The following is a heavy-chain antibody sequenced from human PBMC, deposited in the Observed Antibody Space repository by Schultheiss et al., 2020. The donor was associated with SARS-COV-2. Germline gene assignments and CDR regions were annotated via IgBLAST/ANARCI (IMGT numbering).Heavy chain of an antibody. Sequence: GGSLRLSCKGSGYSFTSYWIGWVRQMPGKGLEWMGIIYPGDSDTRYGPSFQGQVTIAADKSISTAYLQWSSLKASDTAMYYCARLWGTDYGSGWCYLDYWGQGALVTGSS. CDR3: ARLWGTDYGSGWCYLDY. J-gene: IGHJ4*02. CDR1: GYSFTSYW. D-gene: IGHD6-13*01. V-gene: IGHV5-51*01. CDR2: IYPGDSDT.